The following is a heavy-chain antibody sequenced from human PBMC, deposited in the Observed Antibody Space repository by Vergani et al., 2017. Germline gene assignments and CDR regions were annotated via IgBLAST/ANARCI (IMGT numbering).Heavy chain of an antibody. CDR1: GSGSRNAW. V-gene: IGHV3-15*07. CDR2: IKSTFVRGTT. CDR3: TTDPRYCGDGSCYWLRDHHYYGMDV. J-gene: IGHJ6*02. Sequence: EVQLVESGGGIVKPGGPFSSPGLALGSGSRNAWTNGARRTPGKGWGWVGGIKSTFVRGTTDYAAAVKGRSTISRDDSKNTLFLQMNGLKTEDIGVYYCTTDPRYCGDGSCYWLRDHHYYGMDVWGQGTTVTVSS. D-gene: IGHD2-21*01.